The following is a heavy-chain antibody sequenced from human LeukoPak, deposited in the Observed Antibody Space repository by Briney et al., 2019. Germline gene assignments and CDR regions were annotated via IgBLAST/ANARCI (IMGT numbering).Heavy chain of an antibody. J-gene: IGHJ3*02. V-gene: IGHV3-7*01. D-gene: IGHD6-19*01. CDR1: GFTLGSYW. Sequence: GGSRRLSCAASGFTLGSYWMIWVRQAPGKGLEWVANIKQDGSVQYYVHSVKGRFTISRDNAKNSLYLQMNSLRAEDTAVYYCVRDLDVYSSGWYDAFDIWGQGTMVTVSS. CDR2: IKQDGSVQ. CDR3: VRDLDVYSSGWYDAFDI.